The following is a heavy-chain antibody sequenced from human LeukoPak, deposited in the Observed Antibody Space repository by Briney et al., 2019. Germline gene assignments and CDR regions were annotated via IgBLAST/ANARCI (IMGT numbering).Heavy chain of an antibody. Sequence: SETLSLTCTVSGGSISSYYWSWIRQPAGKGLEWIGRIYTSGSTNYNPSLKSRVTMSVDTSKNQFSLKLSSVTAADTAVYYCARERSMVRGVSWFDPWGQGTLVTVSP. CDR3: ARERSMVRGVSWFDP. CDR2: IYTSGST. D-gene: IGHD3-10*01. V-gene: IGHV4-4*07. CDR1: GGSISSYY. J-gene: IGHJ5*02.